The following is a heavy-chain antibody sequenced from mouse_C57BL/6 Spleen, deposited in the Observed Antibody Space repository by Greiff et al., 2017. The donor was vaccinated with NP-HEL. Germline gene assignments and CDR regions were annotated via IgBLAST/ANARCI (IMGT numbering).Heavy chain of an antibody. CDR1: GYTFTSYW. V-gene: IGHV1-52*01. Sequence: VQLQQPGAELVRPGSSVKLSCKASGYTFTSYWMHWVKQRPIQGLEWIGNIDPSDSETHYNQKFKDKATLTVDKSSSTAYMQLSSLTSEDSAVYYCARTYYYGSSSHWYFDVWGTGTTVTVSS. CDR2: IDPSDSET. D-gene: IGHD1-1*01. CDR3: ARTYYYGSSSHWYFDV. J-gene: IGHJ1*03.